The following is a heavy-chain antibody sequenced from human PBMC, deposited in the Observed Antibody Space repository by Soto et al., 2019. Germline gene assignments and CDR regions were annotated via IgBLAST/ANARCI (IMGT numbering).Heavy chain of an antibody. Sequence: PGGSLRLSCAASGFTVSSNYLSWVRQAPGKGLEWVSVIFSADNTHYADSVKGRFTISRDNSKNTVFLQMNSLRAEETAVYYCAITGAGYYIVWGKGTPVTVSP. CDR1: GFTVSSNY. CDR3: AITGAGYYIV. CDR2: IFSADNT. D-gene: IGHD3-3*01. J-gene: IGHJ6*04. V-gene: IGHV3-53*01.